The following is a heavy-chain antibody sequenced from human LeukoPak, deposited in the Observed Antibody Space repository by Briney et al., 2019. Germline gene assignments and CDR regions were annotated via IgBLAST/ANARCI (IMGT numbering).Heavy chain of an antibody. CDR1: GGSISSSSYY. Sequence: SETLSLTCTVSGGSISSSSYYWGWIRQPPGKGLEWIGTFYYSGSTYYNPSLKSRVTISVDTSKNQFSLKLSSVTAADTAVYYCARGIGFRAYYYGSGVNNWFDPWGQGTLVTVSS. V-gene: IGHV4-39*07. CDR3: ARGIGFRAYYYGSGVNNWFDP. D-gene: IGHD3-10*01. J-gene: IGHJ5*02. CDR2: FYYSGST.